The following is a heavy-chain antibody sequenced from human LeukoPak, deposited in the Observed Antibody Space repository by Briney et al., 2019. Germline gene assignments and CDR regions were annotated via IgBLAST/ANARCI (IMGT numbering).Heavy chain of an antibody. V-gene: IGHV4-39*07. Sequence: PSETLSLTCTVSGGSISSSSYYWGWIRQPPGKGLEWIGSIYYSGSTYYNPSLKSRVTISVDTSKNQFSLKLSSVTAADTAVYYCARFPTKAREQIPAALSNESFQRWGQGTLVTVSS. D-gene: IGHD2-2*01. CDR1: GGSISSSSYY. CDR2: IYYSGST. CDR3: ARFPTKAREQIPAALSNESFQR. J-gene: IGHJ1*01.